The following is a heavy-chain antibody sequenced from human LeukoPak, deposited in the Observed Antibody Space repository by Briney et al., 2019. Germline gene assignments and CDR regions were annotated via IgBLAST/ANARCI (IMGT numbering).Heavy chain of an antibody. J-gene: IGHJ6*02. CDR3: ARITPYCSSTSCYDNYYYGMDV. Sequence: PSETLSLTCAVYGGSFSGYYWSWIRQPPGKGLEWIGEINHSGSANYNPSLKSRVTISVDTSKNQLSLKLSSVTAADTAVYHCARITPYCSSTSCYDNYYYGMDVWGQGTTVTVSS. V-gene: IGHV4-34*01. D-gene: IGHD2-2*01. CDR2: INHSGSA. CDR1: GGSFSGYY.